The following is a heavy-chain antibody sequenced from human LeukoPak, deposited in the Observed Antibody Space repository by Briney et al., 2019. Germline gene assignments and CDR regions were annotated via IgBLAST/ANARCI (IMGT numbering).Heavy chain of an antibody. CDR1: GYSFTSYW. CDR3: ARSGDFLKTYYYDSSGWGFAFDI. V-gene: IGHV5-51*01. J-gene: IGHJ3*02. D-gene: IGHD3-22*01. CDR2: IYPGDSDT. Sequence: GESLKISCKGSGYSFTSYWIGWVRQMPGKGLEWMGIIYPGDSDTRYSPSFQGQVTISADKSISTAYLQWSSLKASDTAMYYCARSGDFLKTYYYDSSGWGFAFDIWGQGTMVTVSS.